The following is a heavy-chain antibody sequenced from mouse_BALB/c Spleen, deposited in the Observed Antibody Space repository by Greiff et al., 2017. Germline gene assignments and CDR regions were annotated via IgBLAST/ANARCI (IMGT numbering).Heavy chain of an antibody. D-gene: IGHD1-1*01. Sequence: DVHLVESGGGLVKPGGSLKLSCAASGFTFSSYAMSWVRQSPEKRLEWVAEISSGGSYTYYPDTVTGRFTISRDNAKNTLYLEMSSLRSEDTAMYYCARGSYFTTVVAFDYWGQGTTLTVSS. J-gene: IGHJ2*01. CDR3: ARGSYFTTVVAFDY. CDR1: GFTFSSYA. CDR2: ISSGGSYT. V-gene: IGHV5-9-4*01.